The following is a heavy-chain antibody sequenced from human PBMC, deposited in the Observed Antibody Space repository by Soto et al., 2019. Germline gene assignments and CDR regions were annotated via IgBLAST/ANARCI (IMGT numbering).Heavy chain of an antibody. Sequence: EVQLVESGGGLVQPGRSLRLSCAASGFTFDDYAMHWVRQAPGKGLEWVSGISWNSGSIGYADSVKGRFTISRDNAKNSLYLQMNSLRAEDTALYYCAKAMAQTYYYGSGSYTNIGQYGMDVWGQGTTVTVSS. CDR1: GFTFDDYA. V-gene: IGHV3-9*01. CDR2: ISWNSGSI. J-gene: IGHJ6*02. CDR3: AKAMAQTYYYGSGSYTNIGQYGMDV. D-gene: IGHD3-10*01.